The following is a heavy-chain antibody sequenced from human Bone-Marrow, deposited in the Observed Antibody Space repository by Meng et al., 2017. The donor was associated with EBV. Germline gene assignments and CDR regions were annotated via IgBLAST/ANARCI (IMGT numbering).Heavy chain of an antibody. V-gene: IGHV3-74*01. Sequence: GQTVASGGALGLPGRARRLSCASSEFTLRRYWMHWVRQGPGKEPLWVARINEYGTITNYADSVKGRFTISRDNAKNTLYLQMNNLRAEDTAVYYCSRDLAGSDDYWGRGTLVTVSS. D-gene: IGHD1-14*01. CDR1: EFTLRRYW. CDR2: INEYGTIT. J-gene: IGHJ4*02. CDR3: SRDLAGSDDY.